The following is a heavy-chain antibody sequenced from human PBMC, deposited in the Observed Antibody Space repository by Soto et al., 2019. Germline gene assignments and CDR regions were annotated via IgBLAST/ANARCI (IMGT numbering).Heavy chain of an antibody. V-gene: IGHV4-34*01. CDR3: ARSGLKYFQH. CDR2: INHSGST. CDR1: GGSFSGYY. Sequence: SETLSLTCAVYGGSFSGYYWSWIRQPPGKGLEWIGEINHSGSTNYNPSLKSRVTKSVDTSKNQFSLKLSSVTAADTAVYYCARSGLKYFQHWGQGTLVTVSS. J-gene: IGHJ1*01.